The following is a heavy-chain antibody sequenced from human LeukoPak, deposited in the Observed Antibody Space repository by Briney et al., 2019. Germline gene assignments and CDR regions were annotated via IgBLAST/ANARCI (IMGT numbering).Heavy chain of an antibody. CDR1: GFTFCTYW. CDR2: INDNGKEK. CDR3: ATSVPGFGELLDS. V-gene: IGHV3-7*03. Sequence: GGSLRLSCTASGFTFCTYWVTWGRQAPGEGLEGVAYINDNGKEKYYVHFVKGRFSISRDNAKPSVYLQMNSLRLEDTAIYYCATSVPGFGELLDSWGHGALVTVSS. J-gene: IGHJ5*01. D-gene: IGHD3-10*01.